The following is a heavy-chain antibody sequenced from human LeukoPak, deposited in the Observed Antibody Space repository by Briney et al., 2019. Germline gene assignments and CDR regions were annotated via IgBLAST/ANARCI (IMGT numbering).Heavy chain of an antibody. CDR3: AREAIKDY. Sequence: GGSLRLSCAASGFTFSSHSMNWVRQAPGKGLEWVSYISSGSGTIYYADSVKGRFTIARDDAENSLYLQMSSLRDEDTAVYYCAREAIKDYWGQGTLVTVSS. V-gene: IGHV3-48*02. CDR1: GFTFSSHS. CDR2: ISSGSGTI. J-gene: IGHJ4*02.